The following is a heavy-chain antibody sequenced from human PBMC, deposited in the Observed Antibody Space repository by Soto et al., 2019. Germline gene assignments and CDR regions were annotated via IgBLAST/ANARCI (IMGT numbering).Heavy chain of an antibody. J-gene: IGHJ6*02. CDR3: ARDLGDIVVVPAAPKRSSYVMDF. Sequence: QVQLVESGGGVVQPGRSLRLSCAASGFTFSSYALHWVRQAPGKGLEWVAAISYDGSNKYYADSVKGRVTISRDNSKNTLYLQMNSLRAEDTAVYYCARDLGDIVVVPAAPKRSSYVMDFWGQGTTVTVSS. D-gene: IGHD2-2*01. CDR2: ISYDGSNK. CDR1: GFTFSSYA. V-gene: IGHV3-30-3*01.